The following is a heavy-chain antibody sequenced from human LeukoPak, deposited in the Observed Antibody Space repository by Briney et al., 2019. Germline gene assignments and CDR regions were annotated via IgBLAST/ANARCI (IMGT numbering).Heavy chain of an antibody. D-gene: IGHD3-10*01. V-gene: IGHV3-23*01. CDR3: AKDHRRGGSGSYTKSSFDY. J-gene: IGHJ4*02. Sequence: GGSLRLSCAASGFTFSDFPMIWVRQAPGKGLEWVSSIFPSSDEIHYADSVKGRFTISRDNSKNTLYLQMNSLRAEDTAVYYCAKDHRRGGSGSYTKSSFDYWGQGTLVTVSS. CDR2: IFPSSDEI. CDR1: GFTFSDFP.